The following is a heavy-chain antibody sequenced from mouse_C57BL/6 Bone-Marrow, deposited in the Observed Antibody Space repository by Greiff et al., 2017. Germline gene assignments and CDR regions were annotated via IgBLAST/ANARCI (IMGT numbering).Heavy chain of an antibody. D-gene: IGHD1-1*01. J-gene: IGHJ4*01. CDR3: ARSYYEDYYAMDY. CDR2: IYPSDSET. V-gene: IGHV1-61*01. Sequence: QVQLQQPGAELVRPGSSVKLSCKASGYTFTSYWMDWVKQRPGQGLEWIGNIYPSDSETHYNQKFKDKATLTVDKSSSTAYMTLSSMTSEDSAVYYCARSYYEDYYAMDYWGQGTSVTVSS. CDR1: GYTFTSYW.